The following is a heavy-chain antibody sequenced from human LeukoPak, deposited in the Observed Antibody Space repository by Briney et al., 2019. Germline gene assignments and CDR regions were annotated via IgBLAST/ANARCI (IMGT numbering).Heavy chain of an antibody. D-gene: IGHD3-22*01. V-gene: IGHV1-2*02. CDR3: ARDQSGYYDSSQSPDDAFDI. CDR2: INPNSGGT. Sequence: ASVKVSCKASGYTFTGYYMHWVRQAPGQGLEWMGWINPNSGGTNYAQKFQGRVTMTRDTSISTAYMELSRLRSDDTAVYYCARDQSGYYDSSQSPDDAFDIWGQGTMVTVSS. J-gene: IGHJ3*02. CDR1: GYTFTGYY.